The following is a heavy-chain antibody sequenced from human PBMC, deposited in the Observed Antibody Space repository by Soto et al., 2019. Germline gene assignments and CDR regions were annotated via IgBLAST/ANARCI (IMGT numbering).Heavy chain of an antibody. V-gene: IGHV3-23*01. CDR1: GFTFSNYA. CDR2: ISGGGGRT. CDR3: AKDTSGWYKDY. D-gene: IGHD6-19*01. J-gene: IGHJ4*02. Sequence: GGSLRLSCVASGFTFSNYAMSWVRQAPGKGLEWVSSISGGGGRTYYADSVKGRFTISRDNSMDTLYLQMNSMRAEDTAVYYCAKDTSGWYKDYWGQGTLVTVS.